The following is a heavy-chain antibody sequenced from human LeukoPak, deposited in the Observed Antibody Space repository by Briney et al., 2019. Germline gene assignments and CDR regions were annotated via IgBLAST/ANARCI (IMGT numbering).Heavy chain of an antibody. CDR1: GFTFSSYA. CDR2: INHSGST. Sequence: GSLRLSCATSGFTFSSYAMTWVRQPPGKGLEWVGEINHSGSTNYNPSLKSRVTISVDTSKNQFSLKLSSVTAADTAVYYCARLRGYSYGFHYYYGMDVWGQGTTVTVSS. CDR3: ARLRGYSYGFHYYYGMDV. V-gene: IGHV4-34*01. D-gene: IGHD5-18*01. J-gene: IGHJ6*02.